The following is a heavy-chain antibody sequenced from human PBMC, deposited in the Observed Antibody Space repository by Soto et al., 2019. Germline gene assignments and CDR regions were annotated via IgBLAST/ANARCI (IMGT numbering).Heavy chain of an antibody. Sequence: QVQLVQSGAEVKKPGASVKVSCKASGYTFTSYGISWVRQAPGQGLEWMGWITAYNGNTNYAQKLQGRVTMTTDTSTSTAYMELRSLRSDDTAVYYCARARFAANGIVGATIAEYFQHWGQGTLVTVSS. D-gene: IGHD1-26*01. J-gene: IGHJ1*01. V-gene: IGHV1-18*04. CDR2: ITAYNGNT. CDR1: GYTFTSYG. CDR3: ARARFAANGIVGATIAEYFQH.